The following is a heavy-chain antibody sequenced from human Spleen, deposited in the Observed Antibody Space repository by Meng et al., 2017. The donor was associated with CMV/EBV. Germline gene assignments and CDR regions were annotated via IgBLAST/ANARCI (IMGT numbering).Heavy chain of an antibody. CDR3: CSRRFGEWGY. Sequence: QVQVQPWGAVLLKPSETLSLTCAVYGGSFSGYYWSWIRQPTGKGLEWIGEINHSGSTNYNPSLKSRVTISVDTSKNQFSLKLSSVTAADTAVYYCCSRRFGEWGYWGQGTLVTVSS. D-gene: IGHD3-10*01. CDR1: GGSFSGYY. J-gene: IGHJ4*02. CDR2: INHSGST. V-gene: IGHV4-34*01.